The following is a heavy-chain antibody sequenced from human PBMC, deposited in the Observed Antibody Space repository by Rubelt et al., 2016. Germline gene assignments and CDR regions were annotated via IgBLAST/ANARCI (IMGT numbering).Heavy chain of an antibody. D-gene: IGHD3-16*01. Sequence: QVQLVQSGAEVKKPGASVKVSCKASGYTFTSYAMHWVRQAPGQRLEWMGWINAGNGNTKYSQKFQGRVTITRDTSAGTAYMGLSSLRSEETAVYYCARKGYGYGMDVWGQGTTVTVSS. CDR3: ARKGYGYGMDV. CDR2: INAGNGNT. CDR1: GYTFTSYA. J-gene: IGHJ6*02. V-gene: IGHV1-3*01.